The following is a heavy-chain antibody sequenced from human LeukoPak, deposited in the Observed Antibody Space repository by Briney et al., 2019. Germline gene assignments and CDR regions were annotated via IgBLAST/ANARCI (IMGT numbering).Heavy chain of an antibody. CDR1: GYSISSGYY. V-gene: IGHV4-38-2*02. D-gene: IGHD3-16*01. J-gene: IGHJ4*02. CDR3: AAGDSLNPRAPFDY. Sequence: RSSETLSLTCTVSGYSISSGYYWGWIRQPPGKGLEWIGSIYHSGSTYYNPSLKSRVTISVDTSKNQFSLKLSSVTAADTAVYYCAAGDSLNPRAPFDYWGQGTLVTVSS. CDR2: IYHSGST.